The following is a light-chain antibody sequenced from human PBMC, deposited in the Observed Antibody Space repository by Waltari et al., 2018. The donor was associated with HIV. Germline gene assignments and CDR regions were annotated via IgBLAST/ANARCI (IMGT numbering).Light chain of an antibody. Sequence: EIVMTQSPLSLPVIPGETASISCRSNQSLRLINGYNYLDWYLQKPGQSPQLLIYLASNRASGVPDRFSGSGSGTDFTLKISRVEAEDVGVYYCMQALQSPPITFGQGTRLEIK. CDR3: MQALQSPPIT. CDR1: QSLRLINGYNY. CDR2: LAS. V-gene: IGKV2-28*01. J-gene: IGKJ5*01.